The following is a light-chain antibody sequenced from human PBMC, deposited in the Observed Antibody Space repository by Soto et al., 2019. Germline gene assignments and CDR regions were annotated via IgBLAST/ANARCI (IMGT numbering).Light chain of an antibody. V-gene: IGLV6-57*03. CDR2: EDN. CDR3: QSYDSSNPWV. J-gene: IGLJ3*02. Sequence: NFMLTQPHSVSESPGKTVTISCTRSSGSIASNYVQWYQQRPGSAPTTVIYEDNQRPSGVPERFSGSIDSSSNSASLPISGLKTEDEADYYCQSYDSSNPWVFGGGTELTVL. CDR1: SGSIASNY.